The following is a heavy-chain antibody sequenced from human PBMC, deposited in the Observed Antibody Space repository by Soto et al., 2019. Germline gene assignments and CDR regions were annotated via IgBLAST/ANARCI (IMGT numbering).Heavy chain of an antibody. V-gene: IGHV1-2*04. CDR1: GYTFTGYY. D-gene: IGHD4-17*01. Sequence: ASVKVSCKASGYTFTGYYMHWVRQAPGQGLEWMGWINPNSGGTNYAQKFQGWVTMTRDTSISTAYMELSRLRSDDTAVYYCARDFNGDYYAFDSRAQRTMDTGSS. CDR2: INPNSGGT. CDR3: ARDFNGDYYAFDS. J-gene: IGHJ3*02.